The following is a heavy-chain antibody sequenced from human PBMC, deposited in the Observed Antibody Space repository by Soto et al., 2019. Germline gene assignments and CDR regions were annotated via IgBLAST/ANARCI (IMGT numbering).Heavy chain of an antibody. Sequence: LRLSCAASGFTFSSYWMHWVRQAPGKGLVWVSRINSDGSSTSYADSVKGRFTISRDNAKNTLYLQMNSLRAEDTAVYYCATLASVQLERYDYWGQGTLVTVSS. D-gene: IGHD1-1*01. CDR1: GFTFSSYW. V-gene: IGHV3-74*01. CDR2: INSDGSST. J-gene: IGHJ4*02. CDR3: ATLASVQLERYDY.